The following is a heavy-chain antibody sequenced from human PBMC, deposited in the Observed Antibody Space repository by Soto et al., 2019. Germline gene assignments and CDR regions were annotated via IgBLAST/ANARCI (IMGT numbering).Heavy chain of an antibody. D-gene: IGHD3-9*01. Sequence: GASVKVSCKASGYTFTSYDINWVRQATGQGLEWMGWMNPNSGNTGYAQKFQGRFTMTRNTSISTAYMELSSLRSEDTAVYYCARGSYDILTGYYGYRYYFDYWGQGTLVTVSS. CDR3: ARGSYDILTGYYGYRYYFDY. V-gene: IGHV1-8*01. J-gene: IGHJ4*02. CDR1: GYTFTSYD. CDR2: MNPNSGNT.